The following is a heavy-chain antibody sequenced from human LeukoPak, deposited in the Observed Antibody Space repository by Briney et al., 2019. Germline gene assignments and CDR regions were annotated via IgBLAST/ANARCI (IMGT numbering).Heavy chain of an antibody. CDR1: GGSISSGDYY. V-gene: IGHV4-30-4*01. CDR3: ARDPSIAAAPLGMDV. D-gene: IGHD6-13*01. Sequence: SQTLSLTCTVSGGSISSGDYYWSWIRQPPGKGLEWIGYIYYSGSTYYNPSLKSRVTISVDTSKNQFSLKLSSVTAADTAVYYCARDPSIAAAPLGMDVWGQGTTVTVSS. CDR2: IYYSGST. J-gene: IGHJ6*02.